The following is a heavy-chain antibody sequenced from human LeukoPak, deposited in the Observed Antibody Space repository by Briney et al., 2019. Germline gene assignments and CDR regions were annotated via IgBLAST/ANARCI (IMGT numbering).Heavy chain of an antibody. J-gene: IGHJ5*02. CDR1: SGSISSYY. CDR3: ARAMVRGGLGWSDP. CDR2: IYTSGST. V-gene: IGHV4-4*07. Sequence: SETLSLTCTVSSGSISSYYWSWIRQPAGKGLEWIGRIYTSGSTNYNPSLKSRVTMSVDTSKNQFSLKLSSVTAADTAVYYCARAMVRGGLGWSDPWGQGTLVTVSS. D-gene: IGHD3-10*01.